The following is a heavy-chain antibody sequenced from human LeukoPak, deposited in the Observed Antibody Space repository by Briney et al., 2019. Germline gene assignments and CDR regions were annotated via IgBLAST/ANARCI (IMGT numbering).Heavy chain of an antibody. CDR3: ARVHGDYNDPFDY. CDR2: INTNTGNP. J-gene: IGHJ4*02. V-gene: IGHV7-4-1*02. CDR1: GYTFTSYA. Sequence: ASVKVSCKASGYTFTSYAMNWVQQAPGQGLEWMGWINTNTGNPAFAQGFTGRFVFSLDASVSTAYLQISSLKAEDTAVYYCARVHGDYNDPFDYWGQGTLVTVSS. D-gene: IGHD4-17*01.